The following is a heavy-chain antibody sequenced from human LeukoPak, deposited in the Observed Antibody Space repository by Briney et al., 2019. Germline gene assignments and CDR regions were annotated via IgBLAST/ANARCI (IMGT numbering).Heavy chain of an antibody. CDR3: ARDTATYYYDSSGYLPPDY. J-gene: IGHJ4*02. D-gene: IGHD3-22*01. V-gene: IGHV3-48*02. CDR1: RHILCSYA. CDR2: ISSSSSTI. Sequence: GGSLRLSCAASRHILCSYAMSCVRQSPGKGLKWVSYISSSSSTIFYADSVKGRFTITRDNAKNSLYLQMNSLRDEDTAVYYCARDTATYYYDSSGYLPPDYWGQGTLVTVSS.